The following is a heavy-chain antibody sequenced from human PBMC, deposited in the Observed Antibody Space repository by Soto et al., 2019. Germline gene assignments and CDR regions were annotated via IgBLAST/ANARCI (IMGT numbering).Heavy chain of an antibody. V-gene: IGHV4-59*01. CDR2: IYYSGST. CDR3: ARSGSGWYGERGYFDY. Sequence: SETLSLTCTVSGGSTSSYYWSWIRQPPGKGLEWIGYIYYSGSTNYNPSLKSRVTISVDTSKNQFSLKLSSVTAADTAVYYCARSGSGWYGERGYFDYWGQGTLVTVSS. J-gene: IGHJ4*02. D-gene: IGHD6-19*01. CDR1: GGSTSSYY.